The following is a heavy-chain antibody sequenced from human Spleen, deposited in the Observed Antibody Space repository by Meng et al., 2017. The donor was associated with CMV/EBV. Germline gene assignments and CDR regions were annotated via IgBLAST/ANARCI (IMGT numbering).Heavy chain of an antibody. CDR2: INPNSGGT. D-gene: IGHD6-13*01. V-gene: IGHV1-2*02. Sequence: ASVKVSCKASGYTFSDYYIHWVRQAPGQGLEWMGWINPNSGGTNYAQKFQGRVTMTRDTSISTAYMELSRLRSDDTAVYYCARGTTSIAAAGLFDYWGQGTLVTVSS. CDR1: GYTFSDYY. J-gene: IGHJ4*02. CDR3: ARGTTSIAAAGLFDY.